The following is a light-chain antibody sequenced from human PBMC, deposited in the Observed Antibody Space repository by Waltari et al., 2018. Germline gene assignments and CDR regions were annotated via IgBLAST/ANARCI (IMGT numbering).Light chain of an antibody. V-gene: IGLV2-11*01. CDR1: SGDVGGNNY. J-gene: IGLJ3*02. Sequence: QSALTQPRSVSGSPGQSVTISCTGTSGDVGGNNYVSWYQQHPGKAPKVRIYDLMRRPSGVPDRFSGSRSANTASLTISGLQAEDEADYYCCSYAGSYTWVFGGGTKVTVL. CDR3: CSYAGSYTWV. CDR2: DLM.